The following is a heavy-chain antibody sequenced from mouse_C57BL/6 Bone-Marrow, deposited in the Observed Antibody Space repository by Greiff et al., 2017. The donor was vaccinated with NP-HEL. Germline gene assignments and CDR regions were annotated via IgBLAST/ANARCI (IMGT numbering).Heavy chain of an antibody. V-gene: IGHV1-18*01. Sequence: EVQLQQSGPELVKPGASVKIPCKASGYTFTDYNMDWVKQSHGKSLEWIGDINPNNGGTIYNQKFKGKATLTVDKSSSTAYMELRSLTSEDTAVYYCASTPTVVAKGYYFDYWGQGTTLTVSS. CDR3: ASTPTVVAKGYYFDY. J-gene: IGHJ2*01. CDR1: GYTFTDYN. D-gene: IGHD1-1*01. CDR2: INPNNGGT.